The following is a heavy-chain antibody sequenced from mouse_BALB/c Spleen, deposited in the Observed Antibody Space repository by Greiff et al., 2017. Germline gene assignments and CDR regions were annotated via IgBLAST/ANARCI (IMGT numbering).Heavy chain of an antibody. V-gene: IGHV5-6-5*01. J-gene: IGHJ4*01. CDR3: ARAPHYYGTAMDY. Sequence: EVQGVESGGGLVKPGGSLKLSCAASGFTFSSYAMSWVRQTPEKRLEWVASISSGGSTYYPDSVKGRFTISRDNARNILYLQMSSLRSEDTAMYYCARAPHYYGTAMDYWGQGTSVTVSS. D-gene: IGHD1-1*01. CDR1: GFTFSSYA. CDR2: ISSGGST.